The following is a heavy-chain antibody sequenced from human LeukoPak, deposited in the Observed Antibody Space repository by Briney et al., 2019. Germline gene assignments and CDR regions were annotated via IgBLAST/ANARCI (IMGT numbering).Heavy chain of an antibody. CDR2: IYYTGST. J-gene: IGHJ5*02. D-gene: IGHD1-26*01. CDR1: GDSISSYY. CDR3: AREIKWELRNWFDP. V-gene: IGHV4-59*01. Sequence: PSETLSLTCTVSGDSISSYYWTWIRQPPGRGLEWIAYIYYTGSTNYNPSLKSRVTISVDTSKNQFSLKLSSVTAADTAVYYCAREIKWELRNWFDPWGQGTLVTVSS.